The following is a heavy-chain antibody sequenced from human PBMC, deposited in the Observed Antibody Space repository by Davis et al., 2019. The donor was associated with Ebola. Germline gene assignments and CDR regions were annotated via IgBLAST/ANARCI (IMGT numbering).Heavy chain of an antibody. Sequence: ASVKVSCKASGYTFTSYAISWVRQAPGHGLEWMGWISPYNGNTNYAQKLQGRVTMTTDTSTSTAYMELRSLRSDDTAAYYCARGGIQIWSSHYFDYWGQGSLVTVSS. CDR1: GYTFTSYA. CDR2: ISPYNGNT. D-gene: IGHD5-18*01. J-gene: IGHJ4*02. V-gene: IGHV1-18*04. CDR3: ARGGIQIWSSHYFDY.